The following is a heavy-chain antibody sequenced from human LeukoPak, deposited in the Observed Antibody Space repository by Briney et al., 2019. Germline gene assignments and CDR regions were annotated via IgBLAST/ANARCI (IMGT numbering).Heavy chain of an antibody. CDR3: ARDGGGQQLPSAFDI. V-gene: IGHV3-21*01. CDR1: GFTFSSYS. D-gene: IGHD6-13*01. Sequence: PGGSLRLSCAASGFTFSSYSMNWVRQAPGKGLEWVSSISSSSSYIYYADSVKGRFTISRDNAKNSLYLQMNSLRAEDTAVYYCARDGGGQQLPSAFDIWGQGTMVTVSS. CDR2: ISSSSSYI. J-gene: IGHJ3*02.